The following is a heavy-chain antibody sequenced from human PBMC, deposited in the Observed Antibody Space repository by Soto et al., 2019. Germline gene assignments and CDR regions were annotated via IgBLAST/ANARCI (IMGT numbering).Heavy chain of an antibody. CDR3: ARVAYDAFDI. D-gene: IGHD3-16*01. V-gene: IGHV3-11*05. Sequence: GGSLRLSCAASGFTFSDYYMNWIRQAPWKGLEWVSYISSSRSYTNYADSVKGRFTISRDNAKNSLYLQMNSLRAEDTAVYYCARVAYDAFDIWGQGTMVTVSS. CDR2: ISSSRSYT. CDR1: GFTFSDYY. J-gene: IGHJ3*02.